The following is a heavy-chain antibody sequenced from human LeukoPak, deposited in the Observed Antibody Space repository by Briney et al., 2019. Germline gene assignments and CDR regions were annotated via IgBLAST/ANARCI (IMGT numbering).Heavy chain of an antibody. J-gene: IGHJ4*02. CDR2: IYSGGTT. V-gene: IGHV3-66*01. Sequence: GGSLRLSCAASGFTVSSNYMSWVRQAPGKGLEWVSVIYSGGTTYYAGSVKGRFTISRDNSKNTLYLQMNSLRAEDTAVYYCARDVPTDYWGQGILVTVSS. D-gene: IGHD2-2*01. CDR3: ARDVPTDY. CDR1: GFTVSSNY.